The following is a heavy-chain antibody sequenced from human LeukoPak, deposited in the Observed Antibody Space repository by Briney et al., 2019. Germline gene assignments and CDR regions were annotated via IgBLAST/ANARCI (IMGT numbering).Heavy chain of an antibody. CDR1: GFTFSSYG. CDR2: ISYDGSNK. Sequence: PGRSLRLSCAACGFTFSSYGMHWVRQAPGKGLEWVSLISYDGSNKYYADSVKGRFTISRDNSKNTLYLQMNTLRAEDTAVYYCANDYRSGSFHDFWGQGTLVTVSS. D-gene: IGHD3-10*01. J-gene: IGHJ4*02. CDR3: ANDYRSGSFHDF. V-gene: IGHV3-30*18.